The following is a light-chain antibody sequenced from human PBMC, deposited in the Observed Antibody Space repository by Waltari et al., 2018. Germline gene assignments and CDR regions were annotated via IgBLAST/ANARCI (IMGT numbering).Light chain of an antibody. V-gene: IGKV3-11*01. CDR1: QSVSSY. CDR2: DAS. Sequence: EIVLTQSTATVSLSPGERATLSCRASQSVSSYLAWYQQKPGQAPSLLIYDASNRATGIPARFSGRGSWTDFTLTISSLEPEDFAVYYCQQRSNWPPSITFGQGTRLEIK. CDR3: QQRSNWPPSIT. J-gene: IGKJ5*01.